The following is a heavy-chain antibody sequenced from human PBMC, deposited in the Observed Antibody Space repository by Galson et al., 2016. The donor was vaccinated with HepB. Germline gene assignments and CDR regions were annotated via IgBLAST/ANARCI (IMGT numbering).Heavy chain of an antibody. CDR1: GDSVRSGSYL. V-gene: IGHV4-61*01. Sequence: SLTCTVSGDSVRSGSYLWTWIRQPPGKGLEWIGNIYYDGTTRYNPSLKSRVSISVDMSKNQFSLDLSSVTAADTATYYCARDPYRRGCGRNSCSGVDPWGQGTLVTVS. CDR3: ARDPYRRGCGRNSCSGVDP. CDR2: IYYDGTT. J-gene: IGHJ5*02. D-gene: IGHD2-8*02.